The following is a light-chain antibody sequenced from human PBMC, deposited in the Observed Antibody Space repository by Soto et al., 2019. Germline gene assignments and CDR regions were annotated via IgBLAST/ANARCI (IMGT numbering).Light chain of an antibody. CDR3: QQYGRSPFT. J-gene: IGKJ3*01. Sequence: EIVLTQSPGTLSLSPRERATLSCRASQSVSSNNLAWYQQRPGQAPRVVIYGASTRATGIPERFSGSGSGTDFTLTISRLEPEDFAVYYCQQYGRSPFTFGHGTKVDIK. V-gene: IGKV3-20*01. CDR2: GAS. CDR1: QSVSSNN.